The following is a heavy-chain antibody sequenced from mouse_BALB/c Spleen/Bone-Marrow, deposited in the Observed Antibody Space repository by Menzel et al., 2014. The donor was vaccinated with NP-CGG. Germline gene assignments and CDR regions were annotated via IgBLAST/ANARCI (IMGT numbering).Heavy chain of an antibody. CDR2: INVNGDTT. CDR3: ARGYGYSSWFAY. Sequence: EVKVVESGGGLVQPGGSLKLSCAASGFTFSSYGMSWVRQTPDKRLEMIATINVNGDTTYHPDSVKGRFTISRDNVKNTLYLQMSSLKSEDTAMYYCARGYGYSSWFAYWGQGTLVTVSA. D-gene: IGHD2-2*01. V-gene: IGHV5-6-3*01. J-gene: IGHJ3*01. CDR1: GFTFSSYG.